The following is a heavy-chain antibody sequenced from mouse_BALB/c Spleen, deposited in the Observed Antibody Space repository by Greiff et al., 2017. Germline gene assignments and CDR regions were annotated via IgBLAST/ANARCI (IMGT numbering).Heavy chain of an antibody. D-gene: IGHD2-1*01. CDR3: ARSGFGNYVAMDY. CDR1: GYSITSDYA. Sequence: EVQLQQSGPGLVKPSQSLSLTCTVTGYSITSDYAWNWIRQFPGNKLEWMGYISYSGSTSYNPSLKSRISITRDTSKNQFFLQLNSVTTEDTATYYCARSGFGNYVAMDYWGQGTSVTVSS. V-gene: IGHV3-2*02. CDR2: ISYSGST. J-gene: IGHJ4*01.